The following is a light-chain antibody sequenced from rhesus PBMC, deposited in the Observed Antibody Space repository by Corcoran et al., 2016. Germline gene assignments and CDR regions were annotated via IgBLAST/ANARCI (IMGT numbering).Light chain of an antibody. Sequence: DIQMTQSPSSLSVSVGDRVTITCRASQSFSSSLAWYQQKPGKAPKLLIYSTSSLQSGVPSRFIGIYSGTDFTLTISSLQPEDIGSYYCQQYYSEPWTFGQGTKVEIK. V-gene: IGKV1-46*01. CDR3: QQYYSEPWT. CDR1: QSFSSS. CDR2: STS. J-gene: IGKJ1*01.